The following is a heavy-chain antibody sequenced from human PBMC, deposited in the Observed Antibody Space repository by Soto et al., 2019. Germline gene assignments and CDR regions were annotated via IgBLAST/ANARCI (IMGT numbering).Heavy chain of an antibody. CDR1: GGTFSSFT. J-gene: IGHJ6*02. V-gene: IGHV1-69*01. CDR3: AKDRRADWESYYYYAMDV. CDR2: IIPIYGTA. Sequence: QVQLVQSGAEVKKPGSSMKVSCKASGGTFSSFTISWVRQAPGQGLEWMGGIIPIYGTANYAQKFQGRVTITADASTWTAYMELSSLRSEDTAVYYCAKDRRADWESYYYYAMDVWGQGITVTVSS. D-gene: IGHD1-26*01.